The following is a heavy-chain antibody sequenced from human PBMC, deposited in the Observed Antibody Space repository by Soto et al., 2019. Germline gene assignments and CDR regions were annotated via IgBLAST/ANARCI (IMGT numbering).Heavy chain of an antibody. J-gene: IGHJ6*02. CDR3: ARGDGRGSSGFYYYYGMDV. CDR1: GYTFTNYY. Sequence: QVQLVHSGAEVKKPGASVNVSCKASGYTFTNYYINWVRQAPRQGLEWMGIINPSGGSTSYAQKSQGRVTMTSDTSTSTVYMELSSLRSEDTAVYYCARGDGRGSSGFYYYYGMDVWGHGTTVTVSS. D-gene: IGHD6-25*01. CDR2: INPSGGST. V-gene: IGHV1-46*01.